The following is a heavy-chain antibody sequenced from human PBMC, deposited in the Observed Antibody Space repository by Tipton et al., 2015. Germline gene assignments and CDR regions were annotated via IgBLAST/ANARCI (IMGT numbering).Heavy chain of an antibody. V-gene: IGHV4-59*01. D-gene: IGHD3-3*01. CDR3: ARFRFDYFDY. CDR1: GGSITSYY. Sequence: TLSLTCNVSGGSITSYYWSWIRQPPGKGLEWIGYIYYSGSTKYSPSLKSRVTISVDSSKTQLPLKLRSVTAADTAVYYCARFRFDYFDYWGHGTLVTVSS. CDR2: IYYSGST. J-gene: IGHJ4*01.